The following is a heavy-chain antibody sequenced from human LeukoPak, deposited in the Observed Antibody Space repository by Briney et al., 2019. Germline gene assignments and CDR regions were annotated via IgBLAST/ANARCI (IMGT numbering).Heavy chain of an antibody. CDR2: INPSGTGT. CDR1: GYTITNNY. J-gene: IGHJ5*02. CDR3: ATDHSMANTAWWFDP. V-gene: IGHV1-46*01. D-gene: IGHD5-24*01. Sequence: ASVKVSCKASGYTITNNYMHWVRQAPGQGLEWMGVINPSGTGTSYAQKFQGRIAMSRDTSTSTVYMELSSLRSEDTAFYYCATDHSMANTAWWFDPWGQGTLVTVSS.